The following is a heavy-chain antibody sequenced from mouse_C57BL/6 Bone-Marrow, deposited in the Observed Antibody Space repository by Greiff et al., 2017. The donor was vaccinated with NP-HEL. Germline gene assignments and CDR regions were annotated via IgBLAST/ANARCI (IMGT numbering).Heavy chain of an antibody. CDR1: GYTFTSYW. CDR3: ARFPATMEGVWFAY. Sequence: QVQLQQPGAELVRPGSSVKLSCKASGYTFTSYWMDWVKQRPGQGLEWIGNIYPSDSETHYNQKFKDKATLTVDKSSSTAYMQLSSLTSEDSAVYYCARFPATMEGVWFAYWGQGTLVTVSA. D-gene: IGHD2-1*01. V-gene: IGHV1-61*01. J-gene: IGHJ3*01. CDR2: IYPSDSET.